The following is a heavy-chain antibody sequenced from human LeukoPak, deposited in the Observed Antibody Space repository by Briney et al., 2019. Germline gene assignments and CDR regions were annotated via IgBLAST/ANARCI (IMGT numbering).Heavy chain of an antibody. CDR1: GFTFSSYA. Sequence: GGSLRLSCAASGFTFSSYAMHWVRQAPGKGLEWVAVISYDGSNKYYADSVKGRFTISRDNSKNTLYLQMNSLRAEDTAVYYCGGGGSGWYVAPKWFDPWGQGTLVTVSS. V-gene: IGHV3-30-3*01. J-gene: IGHJ5*02. CDR3: GGGGSGWYVAPKWFDP. D-gene: IGHD6-19*01. CDR2: ISYDGSNK.